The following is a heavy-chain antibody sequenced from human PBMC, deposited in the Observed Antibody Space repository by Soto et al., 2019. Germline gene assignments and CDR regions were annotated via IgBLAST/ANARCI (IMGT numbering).Heavy chain of an antibody. Sequence: ASVKVSCKASGYTFTSYGISWVRQAPGQGLEWMGWISAYSGNTNYAQKLQGRVTMTTDTSTSTAYMELRSLRSDDTAVYYCARSARYSGYDFGGNFDYWGQGTLVTVSS. CDR1: GYTFTSYG. V-gene: IGHV1-18*01. CDR3: ARSARYSGYDFGGNFDY. J-gene: IGHJ4*02. D-gene: IGHD5-12*01. CDR2: ISAYSGNT.